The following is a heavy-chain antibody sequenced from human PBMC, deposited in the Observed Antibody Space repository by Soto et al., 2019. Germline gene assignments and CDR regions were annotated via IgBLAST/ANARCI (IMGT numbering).Heavy chain of an antibody. CDR3: ARETYYDFWSGPYYGMDV. Sequence: QVQLVESGGGVVQPGRSLRLSCAASGFNFSSYAMHWVRQAPGKGLEWVAVISYDGSNKYYADPVKGRFTISRDNSKNTLYLQMNSLRAEDTAVYYCARETYYDFWSGPYYGMDVWGQGTTVTVSS. CDR1: GFNFSSYA. D-gene: IGHD3-3*01. V-gene: IGHV3-30-3*01. J-gene: IGHJ6*02. CDR2: ISYDGSNK.